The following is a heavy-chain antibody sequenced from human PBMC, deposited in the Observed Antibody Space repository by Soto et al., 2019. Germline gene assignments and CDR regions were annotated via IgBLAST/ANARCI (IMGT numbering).Heavy chain of an antibody. CDR1: GFTFSSYG. CDR2: IWYDGSNK. J-gene: IGHJ4*02. D-gene: IGHD3-3*01. CDR3: ARGPQYDFWSGYYIYFDY. V-gene: IGHV3-33*01. Sequence: GGSLRLSCAASGFTFSSYGMHWVRQAPGKGLEWVAVIWYDGSNKYYADSVKGRFTISRDNSKNTLYLQMNSLRAEDTAVYYCARGPQYDFWSGYYIYFDYWGQGTLVTVSS.